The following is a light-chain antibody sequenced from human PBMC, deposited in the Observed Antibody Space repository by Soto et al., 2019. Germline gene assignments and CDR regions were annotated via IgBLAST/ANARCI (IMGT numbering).Light chain of an antibody. Sequence: DIQMTQSPSSLFASVGDRVTITCRASQSISSYLNWYQQKPGKAPKLLIYAASSLQSGVPSRFSGSGSGTDFTLTISSMQPEDFATYYCQQRYSTPYTFGQGTKLEIK. V-gene: IGKV1-39*01. CDR3: QQRYSTPYT. CDR2: AAS. J-gene: IGKJ2*01. CDR1: QSISSY.